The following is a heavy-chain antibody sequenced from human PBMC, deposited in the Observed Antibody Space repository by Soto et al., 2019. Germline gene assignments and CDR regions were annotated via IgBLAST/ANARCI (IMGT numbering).Heavy chain of an antibody. V-gene: IGHV3-23*01. J-gene: IGHJ6*02. D-gene: IGHD6-13*01. CDR1: GFTFSSYA. Sequence: PGGSLRLSCAASGFTFSSYAMSWVRQAPGKGLEWVSAISGSGGSTYYADSVKGRFTISRDNSKNTLYLQMNSLRAEDTDVYYCAKVGVGYSSSWYSHRLIYYYYGMDVWGQGTTVTVSS. CDR2: ISGSGGST. CDR3: AKVGVGYSSSWYSHRLIYYYYGMDV.